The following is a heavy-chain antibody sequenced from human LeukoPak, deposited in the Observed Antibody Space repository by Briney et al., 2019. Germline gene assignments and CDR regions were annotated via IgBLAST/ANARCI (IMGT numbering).Heavy chain of an antibody. D-gene: IGHD6-13*01. Sequence: GGSLRLSCAASGFTVSSNYMSWVRQAPGKGLEWVSAISGSGGSTYYADSVKGRFTISRDNSKNTLYLQMNSLRAEDTAVYYCAKEGEYSSSWIDYWGQGTLVTVSS. CDR2: ISGSGGST. J-gene: IGHJ4*02. V-gene: IGHV3-23*01. CDR1: GFTVSSNY. CDR3: AKEGEYSSSWIDY.